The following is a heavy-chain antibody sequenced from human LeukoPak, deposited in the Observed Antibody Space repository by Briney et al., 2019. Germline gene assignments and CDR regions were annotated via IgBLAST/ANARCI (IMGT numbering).Heavy chain of an antibody. CDR1: GGTFSSYA. CDR3: ARERKLYYDFPTRFFDP. V-gene: IGHV1-69*06. Sequence: GASVKVSCKASGGTFSSYAISWVRQAPGQGLEWMGGIIPIFGTANYAQKFQGRVTITADKSTSTAYMELSSLRSEDTAVYYCARERKLYYDFPTRFFDPWGQGTLVTVSS. D-gene: IGHD3-3*01. CDR2: IIPIFGTA. J-gene: IGHJ5*02.